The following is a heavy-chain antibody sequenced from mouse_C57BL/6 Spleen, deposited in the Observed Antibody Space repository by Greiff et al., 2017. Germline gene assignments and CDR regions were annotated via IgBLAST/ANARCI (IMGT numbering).Heavy chain of an antibody. CDR1: GYAFTNYL. J-gene: IGHJ2*01. V-gene: IGHV1-54*01. Sequence: VQLQQSGAELVRPGTSVKVSCKASGYAFTNYLIEWVKQRPGQGLEWIGVINPGSGGTNYTEKFKGKATLTADKSSSTAYMQLSSRTSEDAAVYFCARTVVATFDYGGQGTTLTVSS. CDR2: INPGSGGT. D-gene: IGHD1-1*01. CDR3: ARTVVATFDY.